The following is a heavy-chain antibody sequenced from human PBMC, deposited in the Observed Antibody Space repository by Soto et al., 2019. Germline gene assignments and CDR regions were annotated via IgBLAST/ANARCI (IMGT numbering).Heavy chain of an antibody. CDR2: ISYDGSNK. V-gene: IGHV3-30-3*01. CDR1: GFTFSSYA. CDR3: ARDGVLAAAGTFLDY. J-gene: IGHJ4*02. D-gene: IGHD6-13*01. Sequence: HPGGSLRLSCAASGFTFSSYAMHWVRQAPGKGLEWVAVISYDGSNKYYADSVKGRFTISRDNSKNTLYLQMNSLRAEDTAVYYCARDGVLAAAGTFLDYWGQGTLVTVSS.